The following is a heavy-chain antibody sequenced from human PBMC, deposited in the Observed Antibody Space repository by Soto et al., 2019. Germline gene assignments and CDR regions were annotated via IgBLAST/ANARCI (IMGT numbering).Heavy chain of an antibody. CDR1: GFTFRSFT. J-gene: IGHJ5*02. CDR3: TRDASRDSSARGWFDP. V-gene: IGHV3-21*01. Sequence: GGSLRLSCAASGFTFRSFTMNWVRRAPGKGLEWVSTISSNSAYIYYTDALRGRFTISGDNAKNSLHLQMNSLRAEDTAVYYCTRDASRDSSARGWFDPWGPGTLVTVSS. CDR2: ISSNSAYI. D-gene: IGHD6-13*01.